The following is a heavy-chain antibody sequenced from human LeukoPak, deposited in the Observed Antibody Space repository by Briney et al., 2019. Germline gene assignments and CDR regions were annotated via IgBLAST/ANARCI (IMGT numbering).Heavy chain of an antibody. J-gene: IGHJ4*02. V-gene: IGHV1-8*01. D-gene: IGHD2-15*01. Sequence: ASVKVSCKGSRYTFTSYDINWVRQATGQGLEWMGWENPNSGNTGYAQKFQGRVTMTRNTSISTAYMELSSLRSEDTAVYYCARAGGYCGRISCPYYFDYWGQGSLVAVSS. CDR1: RYTFTSYD. CDR3: ARAGGYCGRISCPYYFDY. CDR2: ENPNSGNT.